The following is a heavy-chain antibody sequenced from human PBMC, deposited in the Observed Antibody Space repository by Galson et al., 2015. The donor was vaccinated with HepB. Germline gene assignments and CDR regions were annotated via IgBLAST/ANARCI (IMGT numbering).Heavy chain of an antibody. CDR1: GFTSSSYA. D-gene: IGHD2-2*01. CDR3: AKASQKLQYQLLLRSAEYFQH. Sequence: SLRLSCAASGFTSSSYAMSWVRQAPGKGLEWVSAISGSGGSTYYADSVKGRFTISRDNSRNTLYLQMNSLRAEDTAVYYCAKASQKLQYQLLLRSAEYFQHWGQGTLVTVSS. J-gene: IGHJ1*01. V-gene: IGHV3-23*01. CDR2: ISGSGGST.